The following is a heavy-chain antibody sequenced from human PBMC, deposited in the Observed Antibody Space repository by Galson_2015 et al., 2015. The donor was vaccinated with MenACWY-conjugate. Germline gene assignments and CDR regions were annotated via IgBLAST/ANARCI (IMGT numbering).Heavy chain of an antibody. CDR1: GFTFSNYW. J-gene: IGHJ3*02. V-gene: IGHV3-74*01. CDR3: SRGGEAKLIIVGGISDI. D-gene: IGHD1-26*01. Sequence: SLSLSCAASGFTFSNYWMHWVRQGPGKGLEWLSRIDNDGNRITYADSVKGRFTISRDNAKNTLYLQINSVRADDTAVYYCSRGGEAKLIIVGGISDIRGQGTTVTVSS. CDR2: IDNDGNRI.